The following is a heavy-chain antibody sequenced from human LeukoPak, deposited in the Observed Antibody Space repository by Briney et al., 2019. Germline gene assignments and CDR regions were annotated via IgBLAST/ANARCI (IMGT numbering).Heavy chain of an antibody. V-gene: IGHV3-48*01. CDR2: ISSTGSTV. CDR1: GFTFSSYS. Sequence: GGSLRLSCAVSGFTFSSYSMSWVRQAPGKGLEWISYISSTGSTVYYADSVEGRFTISRDNAQNSLYLQMNNLRAEDTAMYYCARGSWYGRFMDYWGQGTLVTVSS. CDR3: ARGSWYGRFMDY. J-gene: IGHJ4*02. D-gene: IGHD6-13*01.